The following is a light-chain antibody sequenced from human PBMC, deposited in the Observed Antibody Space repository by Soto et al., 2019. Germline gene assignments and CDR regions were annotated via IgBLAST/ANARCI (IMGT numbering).Light chain of an antibody. CDR3: QQRNIWPPVT. CDR2: AAF. V-gene: IGKV3-11*01. Sequence: EILLTQSLATLSLSPGERATLSSMASPIVTNYLAWYQQKPGQPPRLLIYAAFNRAAGIPARLSGSGAGTDFTLTISSLEPEDSAVYYCQQRNIWPPVTFGQGTRLEIK. J-gene: IGKJ5*01. CDR1: PIVTNY.